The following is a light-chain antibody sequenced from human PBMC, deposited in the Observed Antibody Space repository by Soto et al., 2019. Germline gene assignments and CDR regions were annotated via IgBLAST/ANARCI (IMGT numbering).Light chain of an antibody. CDR3: QQFNTYSWT. Sequence: DIQMTQSPSTPSASEGDRVTISCRASQSVSIWLAWYQQKPGRAPKLLTYKSSILESGVPSRFSGSGSGTEFTLTISSLQPDDFATYYCQQFNTYSWTFGPGTKVDIK. J-gene: IGKJ1*01. V-gene: IGKV1-5*03. CDR2: KSS. CDR1: QSVSIW.